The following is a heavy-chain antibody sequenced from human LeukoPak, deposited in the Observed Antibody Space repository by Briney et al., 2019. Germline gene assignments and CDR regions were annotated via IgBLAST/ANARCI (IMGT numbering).Heavy chain of an antibody. Sequence: SETLSLTCTVSGGSISGFYWSWIRQPQGKGLEWIGYIYYSGSTNYNPSLKSRVSMSVDTSKKQFSLKLNSVTAADTAVYYCARVTGAYGLTPFDYWGQGTLVTVSS. CDR1: GGSISGFY. J-gene: IGHJ4*02. CDR3: ARVTGAYGLTPFDY. CDR2: IYYSGST. D-gene: IGHD4-17*01. V-gene: IGHV4-59*01.